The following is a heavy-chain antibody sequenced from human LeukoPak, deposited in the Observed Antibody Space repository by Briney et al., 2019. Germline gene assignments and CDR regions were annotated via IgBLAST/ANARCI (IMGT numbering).Heavy chain of an antibody. J-gene: IGHJ4*02. Sequence: GGSLRLSCAASGFTFSSYNMNWVRQAPGKGLEWVSYISSSSSTIYYADSVKGRFTISRDNAKNSLYQQMNSLRDEDTAVYYCARTPFPGIDYWGQGTLVTVSS. CDR1: GFTFSSYN. CDR3: ARTPFPGIDY. CDR2: ISSSSSTI. V-gene: IGHV3-48*02. D-gene: IGHD2/OR15-2a*01.